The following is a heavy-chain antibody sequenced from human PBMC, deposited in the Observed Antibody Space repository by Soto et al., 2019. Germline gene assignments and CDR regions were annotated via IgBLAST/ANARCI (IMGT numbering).Heavy chain of an antibody. CDR3: ARDAPYDFWSGYYLTALYYYYGMDV. CDR1: GFTFSSSW. D-gene: IGHD3-3*01. CDR2: INSDGSST. J-gene: IGHJ6*02. V-gene: IGHV3-74*01. Sequence: GGSLRISCAASGFTFSSSWMHWVRQAPGKGLVWVSRINSDGSSTSYAESVKGRFTISRDNAKNTLYLQMNSLRAEDTAVYYCARDAPYDFWSGYYLTALYYYYGMDVWGQGTTVTVSS.